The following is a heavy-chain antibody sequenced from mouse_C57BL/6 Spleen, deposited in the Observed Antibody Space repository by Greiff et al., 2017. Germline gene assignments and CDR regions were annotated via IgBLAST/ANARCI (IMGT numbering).Heavy chain of an antibody. D-gene: IGHD1-1*01. J-gene: IGHJ2*01. V-gene: IGHV14-4*01. Sequence: VQLQQSGAELVRPGASVTLSCTASGFNIKDDYMHWVKQRPEQGLEWIGWIDPENGDTEYASKFQGTATITADTSSNTAYLQLSSLTSEDTAVYYCTTGVTTVVATDYWGQGTTLTVSS. CDR2: IDPENGDT. CDR1: GFNIKDDY. CDR3: TTGVTTVVATDY.